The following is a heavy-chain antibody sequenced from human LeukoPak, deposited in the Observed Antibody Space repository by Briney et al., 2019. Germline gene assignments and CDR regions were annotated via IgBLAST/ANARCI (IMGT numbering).Heavy chain of an antibody. CDR3: ARSQSGVIILFDY. J-gene: IGHJ4*02. CDR2: VFYTGSS. V-gene: IGHV4-59*01. Sequence: SETLSLTCTVSGGSISSYYWSWIRQPPGKGLEWIGHVFYTGSSNYNPSLKSRVTISLDRSNNHFTLRLTSVSAADTAVYYCARSQSGVIILFDYWGQGTLVTVSS. D-gene: IGHD3-16*02. CDR1: GGSISSYY.